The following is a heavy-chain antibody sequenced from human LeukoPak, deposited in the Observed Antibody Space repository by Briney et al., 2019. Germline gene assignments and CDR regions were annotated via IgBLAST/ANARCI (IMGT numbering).Heavy chain of an antibody. CDR3: ARAGIAVASVMDY. CDR2: INGEGSSA. D-gene: IGHD6-19*01. J-gene: IGHJ4*02. Sequence: GGSLRLSCAASRFTFSSYWMHWVRQAPGKGLLWVSRINGEGSSAYYADSVKGRFTISRDNANNTLYLQMNSLRDEDTAVYYCARAGIAVASVMDYWGQGTLVTVSS. CDR1: RFTFSSYW. V-gene: IGHV3-74*01.